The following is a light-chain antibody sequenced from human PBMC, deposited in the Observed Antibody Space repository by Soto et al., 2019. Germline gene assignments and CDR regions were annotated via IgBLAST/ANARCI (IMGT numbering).Light chain of an antibody. CDR2: EVS. V-gene: IGLV2-14*01. J-gene: IGLJ2*01. Sequence: QSVLTQPASVSGSPGQSLTISCTGTSSAIGGYNYVSWYQQHPGKAPKVMIYEVSNRPSGVSNRFSGSKSANTASLTISGLQAEDEEDYYCSSYTSSNTFMIVGGGTKLTVL. CDR3: SSYTSSNTFMI. CDR1: SSAIGGYNY.